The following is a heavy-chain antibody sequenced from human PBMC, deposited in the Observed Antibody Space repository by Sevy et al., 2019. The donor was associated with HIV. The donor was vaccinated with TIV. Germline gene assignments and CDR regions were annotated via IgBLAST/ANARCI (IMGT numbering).Heavy chain of an antibody. CDR2: MNPNSGKT. Sequence: ASVKVACKASGYTFTNYEINWVRQATGQGLEWMGCMNPNSGKTGYAPQFHGRVTMTRNTSLNIAYMELSSLRSDDTAVYYCARDEQRPYYYGSGNMGHWGQGTLVTVSS. CDR1: GYTFTNYE. D-gene: IGHD3-10*01. J-gene: IGHJ4*02. CDR3: ARDEQRPYYYGSGNMGH. V-gene: IGHV1-8*01.